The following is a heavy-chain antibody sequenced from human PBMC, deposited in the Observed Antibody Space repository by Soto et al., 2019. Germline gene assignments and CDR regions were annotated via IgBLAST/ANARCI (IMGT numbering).Heavy chain of an antibody. CDR3: ARASRQLVFFDY. V-gene: IGHV3-33*01. D-gene: IGHD6-13*01. CDR1: GFTFSTYG. Sequence: QVQLVESGGGVVQPGRSLRLSCTASGFTFSTYGMHWVRQVPGKGLEWVAVIWYDGTNKYYADSVKGRFTISRDNSKNTLYLQMSSLRAEDTAVYYCARASRQLVFFDYWGQGTLVTVSS. J-gene: IGHJ4*02. CDR2: IWYDGTNK.